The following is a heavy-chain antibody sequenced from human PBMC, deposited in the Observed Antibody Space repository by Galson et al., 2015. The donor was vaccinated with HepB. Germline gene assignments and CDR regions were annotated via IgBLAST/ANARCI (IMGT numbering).Heavy chain of an antibody. CDR1: GYTFTSYD. J-gene: IGHJ4*02. CDR2: MNPNSGNT. V-gene: IGHV1-8*01. CDR3: ARGRKWMAAAGL. D-gene: IGHD6-13*01. Sequence: SVKVSCKASGYTFTSYDINWVRQATGQGLEWMGWMNPNSGNTGYAQKFQGRVTMTRNTSISTAYMELSSLRSEDTAVYYCARGRKWMAAAGLWGQGTLVTVSS.